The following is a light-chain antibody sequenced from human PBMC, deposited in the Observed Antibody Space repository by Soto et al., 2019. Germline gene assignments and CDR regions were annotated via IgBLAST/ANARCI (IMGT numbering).Light chain of an antibody. CDR3: QQRSNWPRT. CDR1: QNICSY. CDR2: YVS. V-gene: IGKV3-11*01. Sequence: EIVMTQSPATPSVSPGERDTLSCQARQNICSYLIRYQQKPGQAPRLPIYYVSKRATGIPARFRGSGSGTDFTLTISSLEPEDFAVYYCQQRSNWPRTFGQGTKVDIK. J-gene: IGKJ1*01.